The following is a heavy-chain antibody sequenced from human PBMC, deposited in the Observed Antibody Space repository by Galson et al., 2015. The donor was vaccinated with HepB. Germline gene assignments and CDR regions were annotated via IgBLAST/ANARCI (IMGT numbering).Heavy chain of an antibody. CDR2: ISGSGGST. D-gene: IGHD3-3*01. CDR1: GFTFSSYA. CDR3: AKERVGTIFGLVSHYYYYYGLDV. J-gene: IGHJ6*02. Sequence: SLRLSCAASGFTFSSYAMSWVRQAPGKGLEWVSAISGSGGSTYYADSVKDRFTISRDNSKNTLYLQMNSLRAEDTAVYYCAKERVGTIFGLVSHYYYYYGLDVWGQGTTVTVSS. V-gene: IGHV3-23*01.